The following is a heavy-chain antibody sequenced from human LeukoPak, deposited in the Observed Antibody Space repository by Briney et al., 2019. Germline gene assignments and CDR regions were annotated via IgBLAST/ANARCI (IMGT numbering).Heavy chain of an antibody. J-gene: IGHJ6*03. CDR3: ARAILGYCSSTSCYTYYYYYMDV. Sequence: SETLSLTCAVYGESFSGYYWGWIHQPPGKGLEWIGEINHSGSTNYNPSLKSRVTISVDTSKNQFSLKLSSVTAADTAVYYCARAILGYCSSTSCYTYYYYYMDVWGKGTTVTVSS. CDR2: INHSGST. D-gene: IGHD2-2*02. V-gene: IGHV4-34*01. CDR1: GESFSGYY.